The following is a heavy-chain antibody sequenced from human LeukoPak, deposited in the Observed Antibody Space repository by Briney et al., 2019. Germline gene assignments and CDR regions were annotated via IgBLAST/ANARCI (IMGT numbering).Heavy chain of an antibody. CDR1: GYTFTGYY. CDR2: INPNSGGT. Sequence: ASVKVSCKASGYTFTGYYMHWVRQAPGQGLEWMGRINPNSGGTNYAQKFQGRVTMTRDTSISTAYMELSRLRSDDTAVYYCAGAASLATVTPDFDYWGQGTLVTVSS. D-gene: IGHD4-17*01. V-gene: IGHV1-2*06. CDR3: AGAASLATVTPDFDY. J-gene: IGHJ4*02.